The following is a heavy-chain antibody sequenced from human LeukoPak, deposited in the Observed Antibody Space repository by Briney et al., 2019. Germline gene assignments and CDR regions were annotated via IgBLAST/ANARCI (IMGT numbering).Heavy chain of an antibody. J-gene: IGHJ3*02. V-gene: IGHV4-34*01. D-gene: IGHD3-22*01. CDR3: ARVQGYYDSSGYSDAFDI. CDR2: IYHSGST. CDR1: GGSFSGYY. Sequence: SETLSLTCAVYGGSFSGYYWSWIRQHPGKGLEWIGYIYHSGSTYYNPSLKSRVTISVDRSKNQFSLKLSSVTAADTAVYYCARVQGYYDSSGYSDAFDIWGQGTMVTVSS.